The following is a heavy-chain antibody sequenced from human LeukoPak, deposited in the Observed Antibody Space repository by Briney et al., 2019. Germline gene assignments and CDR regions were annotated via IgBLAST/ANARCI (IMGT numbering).Heavy chain of an antibody. V-gene: IGHV1-8*03. CDR3: ARGRVVRGVITRVGDY. Sequence: GASVKVSCKASGGTFTSYDINWVRQATGQGLEWMGWMNPNSGNTGYAQKFQGRVTITRNTSISTAYMELSSLRSEDTAVYYCARGRVVRGVITRVGDYWGQGTLVTVSS. CDR1: GGTFTSYD. D-gene: IGHD3-10*01. CDR2: MNPNSGNT. J-gene: IGHJ4*02.